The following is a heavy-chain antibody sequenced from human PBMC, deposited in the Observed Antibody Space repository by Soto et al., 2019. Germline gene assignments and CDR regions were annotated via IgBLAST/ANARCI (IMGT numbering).Heavy chain of an antibody. CDR1: GGSITNAYYF. J-gene: IGHJ4*02. D-gene: IGHD3-9*01. CDR2: IYYSGST. V-gene: IGHV4-39*01. Sequence: SETLSLTCTVSGGSITNAYYFWGWVRQPPGKGLEWIGSIYYSGSTYYNPSLKSRVTISVDTSRNQFSLKLSSVTAADTAVYYRVSPQSRLVSFFYSWGQGTL. CDR3: VSPQSRLVSFFYS.